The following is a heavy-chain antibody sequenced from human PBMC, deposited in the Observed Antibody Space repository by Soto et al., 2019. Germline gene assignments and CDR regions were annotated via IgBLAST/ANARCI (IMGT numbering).Heavy chain of an antibody. D-gene: IGHD3-10*01. CDR3: ARDRVFRGPGYFDY. J-gene: IGHJ4*02. V-gene: IGHV1-18*04. CDR2: ISAYNGNT. Sequence: ASVKVSCKASGYTFTSYGISWLRQAPGQGLEWMGWISAYNGNTNYAQKLQGRVTMTTDTSTSTAYMELRSLRSDDTAVYYCARDRVFRGPGYFDYWGQGTLVTVSS. CDR1: GYTFTSYG.